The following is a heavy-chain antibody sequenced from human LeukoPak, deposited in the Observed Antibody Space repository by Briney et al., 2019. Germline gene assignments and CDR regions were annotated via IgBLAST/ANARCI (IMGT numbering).Heavy chain of an antibody. Sequence: GGSLRLSCAASGFTFSSYAMSWVRQAPGKGLEWVSAISGSGGSTYYADSVKGRFTISRDNSKNTLYLQMNSLRAEDTAVYYCAKAPGSYYYGSGPNYYYMDVWGKGTTVTVSS. D-gene: IGHD3-10*01. CDR2: ISGSGGST. J-gene: IGHJ6*03. V-gene: IGHV3-23*01. CDR3: AKAPGSYYYGSGPNYYYMDV. CDR1: GFTFSSYA.